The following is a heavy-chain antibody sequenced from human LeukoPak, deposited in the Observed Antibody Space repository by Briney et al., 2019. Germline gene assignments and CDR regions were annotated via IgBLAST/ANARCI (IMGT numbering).Heavy chain of an antibody. D-gene: IGHD3-16*01. CDR2: ISWNIGSI. CDR1: GFTFDDYA. J-gene: IGHJ4*02. V-gene: IGHV3-9*01. Sequence: GRSQRLSCAASGFTFDDYAMHWVRQAPGKGLEWVSGISWNIGSIGYADSVKGRFTISRDNAKNSLYLQMNSLRAEDTALYYCAKDGGYLFGGGIDYWGQGTLVTVSS. CDR3: AKDGGYLFGGGIDY.